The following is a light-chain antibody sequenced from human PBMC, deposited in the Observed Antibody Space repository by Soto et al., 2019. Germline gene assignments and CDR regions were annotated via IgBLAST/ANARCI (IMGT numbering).Light chain of an antibody. CDR2: DTS. V-gene: IGKV3-15*01. J-gene: IGKJ5*01. CDR1: QGIGDT. CDR3: MQSTQLPPT. Sequence: EVVMRQSPATLSVSPGEGATLSCRASQGIGDTLAWYQHKPGQTPRLLIYDTSTRATGVPTRFSGSRSGADFTLEISRVETDDVGIYYCMQSTQLPPTFGQGTRLEIK.